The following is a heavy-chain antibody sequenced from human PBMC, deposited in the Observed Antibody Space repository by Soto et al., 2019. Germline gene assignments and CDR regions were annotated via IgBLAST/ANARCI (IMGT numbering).Heavy chain of an antibody. Sequence: PGGSLRLSCADSGFTFSSYAMHWVRQAPGKGLEYVSAISSNGGSTYYADSVKGRFTISRDNSKNTLYLQMSSLRAEDTAVYYCVKSRDEYSSSSGGGYFDYWGQGTLVTVSS. V-gene: IGHV3-64D*06. CDR3: VKSRDEYSSSSGGGYFDY. J-gene: IGHJ4*02. D-gene: IGHD6-6*01. CDR2: ISSNGGST. CDR1: GFTFSSYA.